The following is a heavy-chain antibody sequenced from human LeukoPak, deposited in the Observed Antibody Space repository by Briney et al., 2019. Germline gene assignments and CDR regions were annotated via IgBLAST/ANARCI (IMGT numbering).Heavy chain of an antibody. V-gene: IGHV1-18*01. J-gene: IGHJ5*02. D-gene: IGHD3-10*01. CDR2: ISAYNGNT. CDR1: GYTFSSHA. Sequence: ASVKVSCKASGYTFSSHAISWVRQAPGQGLEWMGWISAYNGNTNYAQKLRGRVTMTTDTSTSTAYMELRSLRSDDTAVYYCARTNYGSGSSWFDPWGRGTLVTVSS. CDR3: ARTNYGSGSSWFDP.